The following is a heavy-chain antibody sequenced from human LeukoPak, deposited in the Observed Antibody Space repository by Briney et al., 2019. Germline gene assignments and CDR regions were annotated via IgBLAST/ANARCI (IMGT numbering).Heavy chain of an antibody. V-gene: IGHV3-30*04. D-gene: IGHD3-16*02. CDR2: ISYDGSNK. CDR1: GFTFSSYA. Sequence: PGGSLRLSCAASGFTFSSYAMHWVRQAPGKGLEWVAVISYDGSNKYYADSVKGRFTISRDNSKNTLYLQMNSLRAEDTAVYYCAKDQKVGGVIVLFDYWGQGTLVTVSS. CDR3: AKDQKVGGVIVLFDY. J-gene: IGHJ4*02.